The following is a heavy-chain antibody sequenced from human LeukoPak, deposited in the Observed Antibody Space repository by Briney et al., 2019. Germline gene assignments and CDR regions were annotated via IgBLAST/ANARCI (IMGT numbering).Heavy chain of an antibody. CDR2: ISNDGSYN. V-gene: IGHV3-30*04. Sequence: PGGSLRLSCAASGFTFSSYAMHWVRQAPGKGLEWVAFISNDGSYNYCTDSVKGRFNISRDNSENTLYLQMNSLRPNDTVVYYCARDGSGTNLFGVGWFDSWGQGTLVTVSS. D-gene: IGHD1-26*01. J-gene: IGHJ5*01. CDR3: ARDGSGTNLFGVGWFDS. CDR1: GFTFSSYA.